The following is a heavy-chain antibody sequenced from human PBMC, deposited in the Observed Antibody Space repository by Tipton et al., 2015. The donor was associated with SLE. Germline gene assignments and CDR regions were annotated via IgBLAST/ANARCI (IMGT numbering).Heavy chain of an antibody. CDR2: IRYDGSNK. CDR3: ARAGTGGNYFDY. Sequence: GSLRLSCAASGFTFSSYSMNWVRQAPGKGLEWVAFIRYDGSNKYYADSVKGRFTISRDNSKNTLYLQMNSLRAEDTAVYYCARAGTGGNYFDYWGQGTLVAVSS. CDR1: GFTFSSYS. V-gene: IGHV3-30*02. J-gene: IGHJ4*02. D-gene: IGHD1-14*01.